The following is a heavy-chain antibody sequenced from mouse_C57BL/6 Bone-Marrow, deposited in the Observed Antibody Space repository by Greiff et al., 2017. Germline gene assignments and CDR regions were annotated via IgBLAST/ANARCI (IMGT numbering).Heavy chain of an antibody. Sequence: VQLQQSGPELVKPGASVKISCKASGYTFTDYYMNWVKQSHGKSLEWIGDITPNNGGTSYNQKFKGKATLTVDKSSSTAYRELRSLTSEVSAVYYCARYLLRSYAMDYWGQGTSVTVSS. V-gene: IGHV1-26*01. D-gene: IGHD1-1*01. CDR1: GYTFTDYY. CDR2: ITPNNGGT. J-gene: IGHJ4*01. CDR3: ARYLLRSYAMDY.